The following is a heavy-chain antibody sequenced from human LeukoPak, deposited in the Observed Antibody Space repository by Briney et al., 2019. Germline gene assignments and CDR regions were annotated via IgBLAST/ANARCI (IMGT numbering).Heavy chain of an antibody. CDR3: ARDLDWAFDI. J-gene: IGHJ3*02. V-gene: IGHV3-48*02. CDR1: RFTSSSYS. Sequence: PGGSLRLSCAASRFTSSSYSMNWARQAPGKGLEWVSYITRDSGIISYADSVKGRFTISRDNAKNSLYLQMNSLTDEDTALYYCARDLDWAFDIWGQGTMVTVSS. D-gene: IGHD3-9*01. CDR2: ITRDSGII.